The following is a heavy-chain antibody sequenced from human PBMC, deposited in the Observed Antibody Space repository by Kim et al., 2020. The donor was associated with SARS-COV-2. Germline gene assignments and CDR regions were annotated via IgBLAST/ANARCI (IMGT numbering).Heavy chain of an antibody. Sequence: QKVQGRVTITADKSTSTAYMELSSLRSEDTAVYYCARGKFARGSGSYSAYWGQGTLVTVSS. J-gene: IGHJ4*02. V-gene: IGHV1-69*04. CDR3: ARGKFARGSGSYSAY. D-gene: IGHD3-10*01.